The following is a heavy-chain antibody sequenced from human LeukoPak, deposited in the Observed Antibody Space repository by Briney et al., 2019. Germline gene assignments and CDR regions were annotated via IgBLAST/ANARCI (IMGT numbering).Heavy chain of an antibody. J-gene: IGHJ4*02. CDR2: IYYSGST. CDR3: ASSPHYDSSGSLDY. D-gene: IGHD3-22*01. CDR1: GGSISSYY. Sequence: SETLSLTCTVSGGSISSYYWSWIRQPPGKGLEWIGYIYYSGSTNYNPSLKSRVTISVDTSKNQFSLKLSSVTAADTAVYYCASSPHYDSSGSLDYWGQGTLVTVSS. V-gene: IGHV4-59*01.